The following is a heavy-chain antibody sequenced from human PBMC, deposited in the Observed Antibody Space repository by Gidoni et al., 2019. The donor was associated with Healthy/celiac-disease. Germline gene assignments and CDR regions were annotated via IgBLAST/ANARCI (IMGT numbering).Heavy chain of an antibody. V-gene: IGHV3-33*06. CDR3: AKDCNDSPAFYGMDV. CDR1: GSTCSSCG. D-gene: IGHD1-1*01. CDR2: EWSDLTNK. J-gene: IGHJ6*02. Sequence: QVQLLEPGGGVVEPGRSRRLTWAESGSTCSSCGMHGVRQVPGKGLELVAVEWSDLTNKSYADSVKGLFTISRCNSKNTLFPQMTRLRAEDTAVYSFAKDCNDSPAFYGMDVWGQGTTVTVSS.